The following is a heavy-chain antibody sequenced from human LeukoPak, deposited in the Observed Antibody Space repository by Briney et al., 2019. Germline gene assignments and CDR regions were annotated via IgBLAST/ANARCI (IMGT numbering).Heavy chain of an antibody. V-gene: IGHV3-21*01. D-gene: IGHD5-18*01. Sequence: GGSLRLSCAASGFTFSSYSMNWVRQAPGKGLEWVSSISSSSLYIYYADSVKGRFTISRDNAKNSLFLQMNSPRAGDTAAYYCATSRGYNSGYRALELPPTPIDWGQRTLFTVSS. CDR1: GFTFSSYS. CDR2: ISSSSLYI. CDR3: ATSRGYNSGYRALELPPTPID. J-gene: IGHJ4*02.